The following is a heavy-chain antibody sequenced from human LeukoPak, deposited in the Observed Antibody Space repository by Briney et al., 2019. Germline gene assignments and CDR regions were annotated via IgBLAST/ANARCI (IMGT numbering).Heavy chain of an antibody. J-gene: IGHJ3*02. CDR2: IDSAGGGT. D-gene: IGHD1-26*01. CDR3: ARDQCRSGTRPFDASDI. CDR1: GFSFSNFW. Sequence: GGSLRLSCAASGFSFSNFWMLWVRQVPGKGLACVSRIDSAGGGTAYADSVKGRFSISRDNSKNTLDLQMNFLRVEDTGVYYCARDQCRSGTRPFDASDIWGQGTMVTVSS. V-gene: IGHV3-74*01.